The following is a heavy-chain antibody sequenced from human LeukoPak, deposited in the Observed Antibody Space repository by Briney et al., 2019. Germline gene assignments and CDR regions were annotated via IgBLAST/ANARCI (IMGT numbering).Heavy chain of an antibody. CDR1: GGSICSYY. D-gene: IGHD2-21*02. J-gene: IGHJ4*02. Sequence: PSETLSLTCIVSGGSICSYYWNWIRQPPGEGRGWSGYIYYSGSINYNPSLKSRVTISVDTSKNQFSLKLSSVTAADTAVYYCARHRLAYCGGDCSGGIDYWGQGTLVTVSS. CDR3: ARHRLAYCGGDCSGGIDY. CDR2: IYYSGSI. V-gene: IGHV4-59*08.